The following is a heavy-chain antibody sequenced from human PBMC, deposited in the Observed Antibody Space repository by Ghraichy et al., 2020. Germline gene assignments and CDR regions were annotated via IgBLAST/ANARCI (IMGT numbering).Heavy chain of an antibody. D-gene: IGHD3-16*01. J-gene: IGHJ3*02. CDR3: ARDRPYYDYVWGYRGWAFDI. V-gene: IGHV4-59*01. CDR2: IYYSGST. CDR1: GGSISSYY. Sequence: SETLSLTCTVSGGSISSYYWSWIRQPPGKGLEWIGYIYYSGSTNYNPSLKSRVTISVDTSKNQFSLKLSSVTAADTAVYYCARDRPYYDYVWGYRGWAFDIWGQGTMVTVSS.